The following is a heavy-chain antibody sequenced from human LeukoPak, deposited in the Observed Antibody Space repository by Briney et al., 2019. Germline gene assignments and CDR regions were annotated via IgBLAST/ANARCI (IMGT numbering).Heavy chain of an antibody. J-gene: IGHJ4*02. CDR2: ISYDGSNK. V-gene: IGHV3-30*03. CDR1: GFTFSSYG. Sequence: GRSLRLSCAASGFTFSSYGMHWVRQAPGKGLEWVAVISYDGSNKYYADSVKGRFTISRDNAKNSLYLQMNSLRAEDTAVYYCAREKTNGGSPCDYWGQGTLVTVSS. CDR3: AREKTNGGSPCDY. D-gene: IGHD6-25*01.